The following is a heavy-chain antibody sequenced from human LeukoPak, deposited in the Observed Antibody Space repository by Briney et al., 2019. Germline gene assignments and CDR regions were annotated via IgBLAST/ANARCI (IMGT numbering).Heavy chain of an antibody. CDR2: VSTVGTST. CDR3: ARARAYSYGYSDY. CDR1: GFTFSSYW. J-gene: IGHJ4*02. D-gene: IGHD5-18*01. V-gene: IGHV3-74*01. Sequence: GGSLRLSCAASGFTFSSYWMYWVRHAPGKGLVWVSRVSTVGTSTSYADSVKRRFAISRGNDKNTLDLLQNSLSADDTSLYYCARARAYSYGYSDYWGQGTLVTVST.